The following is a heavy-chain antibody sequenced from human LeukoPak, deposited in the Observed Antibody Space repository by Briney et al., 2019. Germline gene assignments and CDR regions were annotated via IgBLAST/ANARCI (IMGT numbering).Heavy chain of an antibody. CDR2: IYYSGST. CDR3: ARVGIAAAGLRGSDY. J-gene: IGHJ4*02. D-gene: IGHD6-13*01. V-gene: IGHV4-61*01. Sequence: PSETLSLTCTVSGGSISSGSYYWSWIRQPPGKGLEWIGYIYYSGSTSYNPSLKSRVTISVDTSKNQFSLKLSSVTAADTAVYYCARVGIAAAGLRGSDYRGQGTLVTVSS. CDR1: GGSISSGSYY.